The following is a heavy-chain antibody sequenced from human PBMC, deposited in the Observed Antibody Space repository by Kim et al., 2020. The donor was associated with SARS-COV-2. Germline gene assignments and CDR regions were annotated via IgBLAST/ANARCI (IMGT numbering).Heavy chain of an antibody. CDR2: IIPILGIA. CDR1: GGTFSSYA. J-gene: IGHJ4*02. CDR3: ARAYPLAHDYGGKWAGYYFDY. Sequence: SVKVSCKASGGTFSSYAISWVRQAPGQGLEWMGRIIPILGIANYAQKFQGRVTITADKSTSTAYMELSSLRSEDTAVYYCARAYPLAHDYGGKWAGYYFDYWGQGTLVTVSS. D-gene: IGHD4-17*01. V-gene: IGHV1-69*04.